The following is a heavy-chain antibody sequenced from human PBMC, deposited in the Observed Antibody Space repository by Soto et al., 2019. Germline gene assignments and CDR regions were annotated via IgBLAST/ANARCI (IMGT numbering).Heavy chain of an antibody. D-gene: IGHD3-22*01. Sequence: QVQLQESGPGLVKPSETLSLTCTVSGASVTSYYWSWIRQPPGKGLEWIGYTHYSGSTNYNPSLKRPVAISVDTSKNLCSLNLSSVTAADTAVYYCARLTTKPSNSGGYYDYMDVWGKGTPVTFSS. CDR3: ARLTTKPSNSGGYYDYMDV. CDR2: THYSGST. CDR1: GASVTSYY. J-gene: IGHJ6*03. V-gene: IGHV4-59*08.